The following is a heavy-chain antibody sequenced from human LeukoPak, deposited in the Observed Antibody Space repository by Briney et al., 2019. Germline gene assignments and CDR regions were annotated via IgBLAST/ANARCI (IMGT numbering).Heavy chain of an antibody. J-gene: IGHJ6*04. V-gene: IGHV4-39*07. CDR3: ARDMLQQLAVDV. CDR1: GGSISSSSYY. Sequence: TSETLSLTCTVSGGSISSSSYYWGWIRQPPGKGLEWIGSIYYSGSTYYNPSLKSRVTISVDTSKNQFSLKLSSVTAADTAVYHCARDMLQQLAVDVWGKGTTVTVSS. D-gene: IGHD6-13*01. CDR2: IYYSGST.